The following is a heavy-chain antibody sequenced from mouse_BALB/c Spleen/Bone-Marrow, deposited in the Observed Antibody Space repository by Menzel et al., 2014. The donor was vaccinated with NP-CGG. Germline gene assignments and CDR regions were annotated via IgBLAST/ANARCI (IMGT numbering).Heavy chain of an antibody. CDR1: GYTSTSSW. D-gene: IGHD1-2*01. V-gene: IGHV1S130*01. Sequence: QVQLQQSGSVLVRPGASVKLSCKASGYTSTSSWMHWAKQRPGQGLERIGEIHPNSGNTNYNEKFKGKATLTVDTSSSTGYVDLSSLTSEDSAVYYRARGATAVDYWGQGSTLTVSS. CDR3: ARGATAVDY. J-gene: IGHJ2*01. CDR2: IHPNSGNT.